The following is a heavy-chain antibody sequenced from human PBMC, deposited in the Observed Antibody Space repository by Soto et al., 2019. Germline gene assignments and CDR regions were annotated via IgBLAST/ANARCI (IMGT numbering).Heavy chain of an antibody. CDR2: ISGGGGGT. D-gene: IGHD3-9*01. CDR1: GFSFSNYA. J-gene: IGHJ4*02. V-gene: IGHV3-23*01. CDR3: EKVSHYDIMTAHHAFES. Sequence: EVQMLESGGGLVKPGGSLRLSCSVSGFSFSNYAMTWVRQAPGKGLEWVSSISGGGGGTHYADSMKGRLTISRDKSMNTLHLEMKRLRADVTAVYYCEKVSHYDIMTAHHAFESCCQGTLGTVSS.